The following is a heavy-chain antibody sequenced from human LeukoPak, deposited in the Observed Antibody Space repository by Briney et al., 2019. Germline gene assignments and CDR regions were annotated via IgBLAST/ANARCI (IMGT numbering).Heavy chain of an antibody. J-gene: IGHJ4*02. D-gene: IGHD3-10*01. CDR3: ARDSMVRGVFSFDY. Sequence: ASVKVSCKASGYTFTSYGISWVRQAPGQGLEWMGWISTYNGNTNYAQKLQGRVTMTTDTSTSTAYMELGSLRSDDTAVYYCARDSMVRGVFSFDYWGQGTLVTVSS. CDR1: GYTFTSYG. V-gene: IGHV1-18*01. CDR2: ISTYNGNT.